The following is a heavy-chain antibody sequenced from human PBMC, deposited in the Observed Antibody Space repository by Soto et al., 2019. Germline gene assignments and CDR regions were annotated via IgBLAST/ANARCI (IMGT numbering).Heavy chain of an antibody. CDR2: ISGTTDTI. J-gene: IGHJ4*02. Sequence: PGGSLRLSCAASGFTFKTFVMNWVRQAPGKGLEWVSYISGTTDTINFADSVKGRFTISRDNSKNTLYLQMNSLRAEDTAVYYCAKDPYGSGSYLVFNYFDYWGQGTLVTVSS. CDR3: AKDPYGSGSYLVFNYFDY. D-gene: IGHD3-10*01. CDR1: GFTFKTFV. V-gene: IGHV3-48*01.